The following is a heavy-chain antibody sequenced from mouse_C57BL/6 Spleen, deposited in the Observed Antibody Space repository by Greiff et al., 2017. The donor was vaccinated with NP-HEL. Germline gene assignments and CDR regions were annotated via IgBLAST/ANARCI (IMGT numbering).Heavy chain of an antibody. D-gene: IGHD1-1*01. CDR3: ARPGYYGYWYFDV. V-gene: IGHV5-17*01. Sequence: EVHLVESGGGLVKPGGSLKLSCAASGFTFSDYGMHWVRQAPEKGLEWVAYISSGSSTIYYADTVKGRFTISRDNAKNTLFLQMTSLRSEDTAMYYCARPGYYGYWYFDVWGTGTTVTVSS. CDR2: ISSGSSTI. CDR1: GFTFSDYG. J-gene: IGHJ1*03.